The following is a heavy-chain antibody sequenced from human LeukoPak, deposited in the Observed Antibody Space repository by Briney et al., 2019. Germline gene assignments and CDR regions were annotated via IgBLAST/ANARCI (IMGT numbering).Heavy chain of an antibody. Sequence: RTGGSLRLSCAASGFTFDDYGMSWVRQAPGKGLEWVSGINWNGGSTGYADSVKGRFTISRDNAKNSLYLQMNSLRAEDTALYYCARDLRVPGPYYYYYMDVWGKGTTVTVSS. D-gene: IGHD1-1*01. CDR1: GFTFDDYG. CDR3: ARDLRVPGPYYYYYMDV. CDR2: INWNGGST. J-gene: IGHJ6*03. V-gene: IGHV3-20*04.